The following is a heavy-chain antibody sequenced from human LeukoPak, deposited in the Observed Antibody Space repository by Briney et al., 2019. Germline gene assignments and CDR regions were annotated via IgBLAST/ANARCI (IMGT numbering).Heavy chain of an antibody. D-gene: IGHD4-23*01. V-gene: IGHV3-23*01. CDR1: GFTFSSYA. Sequence: GGSLRLSCSASGFTFSSYAMHWVRQAPGKGLEWVSTISGSDDRIYYADSVKGRFTISRDNSKNTLSLQMNSLRAEDTAVYYCARLQWDLPISWGYFDYWGQGTQVTV. CDR3: ARLQWDLPISWGYFDY. J-gene: IGHJ4*02. CDR2: ISGSDDRI.